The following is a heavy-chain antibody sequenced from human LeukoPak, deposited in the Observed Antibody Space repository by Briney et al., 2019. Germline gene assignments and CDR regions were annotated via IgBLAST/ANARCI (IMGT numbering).Heavy chain of an antibody. CDR2: IKHDGSEK. Sequence: GGSLRLSCEASGFTFRIYWMSWVRQAPGKGLEWVANIKHDGSEKYYVDSVKGRFTIFRDNAKNSLYLQMNSLRAEDTAVYYCARDYFYPMDVWGQGTTVTVSS. V-gene: IGHV3-7*04. CDR3: ARDYFYPMDV. CDR1: GFTFRIYW. J-gene: IGHJ6*02.